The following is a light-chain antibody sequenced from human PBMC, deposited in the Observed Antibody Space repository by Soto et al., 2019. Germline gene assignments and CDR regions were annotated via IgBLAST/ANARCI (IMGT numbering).Light chain of an antibody. J-gene: IGKJ5*01. CDR3: QQYNSWPPIT. CDR1: QSVSSN. Sequence: MTQSPATLSVSPGARATLSCRASQSVSSNLAWYQQKPGKAPRLLIYGASTRATGIPARFSGSGSGTEFTLTISSLQSEDFAVYYCQQYNSWPPITFGQGTRLEIK. V-gene: IGKV3-15*01. CDR2: GAS.